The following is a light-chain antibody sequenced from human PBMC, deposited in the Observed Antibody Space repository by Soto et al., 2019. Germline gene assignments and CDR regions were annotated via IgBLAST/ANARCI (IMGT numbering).Light chain of an antibody. J-gene: IGLJ3*02. Sequence: QSALTQHASVSGSPGQSITISCTGTSSDVGGYNYVSWYQQHPAKAPKLMIYEVSNRPSGVSHRFSGSKSGNTASLTISGLQAEDEADYYCFSYTTSSTLVFGGGTKLTVL. CDR2: EVS. CDR1: SSDVGGYNY. V-gene: IGLV2-14*01. CDR3: FSYTTSSTLV.